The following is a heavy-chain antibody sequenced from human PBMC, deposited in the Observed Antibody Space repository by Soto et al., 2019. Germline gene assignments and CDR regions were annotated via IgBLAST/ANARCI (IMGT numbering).Heavy chain of an antibody. V-gene: IGHV1-2*02. CDR3: AREGVYCSGGSCYFIPHYYYYYGMDV. Sequence: ASVKVSCKASGYTFTVYYMHCVRQSPLQWLDRMGCINPNSGGTNYAQKFQGRVTMTRDTSISTAYMELSRLRSDDTAVYYCAREGVYCSGGSCYFIPHYYYYYGMDVWGQGTTVTVSS. D-gene: IGHD2-15*01. CDR2: INPNSGGT. J-gene: IGHJ6*02. CDR1: GYTFTVYY.